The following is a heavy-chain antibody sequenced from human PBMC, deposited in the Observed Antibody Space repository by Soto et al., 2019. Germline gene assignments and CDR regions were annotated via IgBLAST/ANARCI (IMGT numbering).Heavy chain of an antibody. J-gene: IGHJ4*02. V-gene: IGHV1-18*01. Sequence: QVQLVQSGAEVKKPGASVKVSCKASGYTFTNYGISWVRQAPGQGLEWMGWISANNGNTNYAQKIQGRVTMTTDTSTSTAYMELRSLRSDDTAVYYCARDGRYSGSYGGYYFDYWGQGTLVTVSS. D-gene: IGHD1-26*01. CDR3: ARDGRYSGSYGGYYFDY. CDR1: GYTFTNYG. CDR2: ISANNGNT.